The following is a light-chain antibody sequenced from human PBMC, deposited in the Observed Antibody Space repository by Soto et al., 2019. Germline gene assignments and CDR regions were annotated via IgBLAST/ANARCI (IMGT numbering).Light chain of an antibody. CDR2: AAS. CDR3: QQSYSTPLT. V-gene: IGKV1-39*01. CDR1: QSISSY. Sequence: DIQMTQSPSSLSASVGDRVTITCRASQSISSYLNWYQQKPGKAPKLPIHAASSLQSGVPSRFSGSGSGTDFTLTISSLQPEDFATYYCQQSYSTPLTFGGGTKVEIK. J-gene: IGKJ4*01.